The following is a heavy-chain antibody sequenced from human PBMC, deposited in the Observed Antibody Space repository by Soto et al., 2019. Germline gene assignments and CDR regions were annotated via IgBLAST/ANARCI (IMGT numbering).Heavy chain of an antibody. V-gene: IGHV1-2*02. D-gene: IGHD1-26*01. Sequence: ASVKVCCKASGYTFTGYYVHWVRQAPGQGLEWMGWINPNSGDTYLAQRFQGRVTMNRDTSIGTAYMELRGLTSDDTAEYYCAKGGAIVAAGTRVYLYNAMDVWGQGTTVTVS. CDR3: AKGGAIVAAGTRVYLYNAMDV. CDR2: INPNSGDT. CDR1: GYTFTGYY. J-gene: IGHJ6*02.